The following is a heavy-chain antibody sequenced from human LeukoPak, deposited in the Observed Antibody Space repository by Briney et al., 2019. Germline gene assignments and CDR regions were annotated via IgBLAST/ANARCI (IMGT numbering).Heavy chain of an antibody. D-gene: IGHD4-11*01. V-gene: IGHV1-69*05. J-gene: IGHJ6*03. Sequence: SVKVSCKASGGTFSSYAISWVRQAPGQGLEWMGGIIPIFGTANYAQKLQGRVTITTDESTSTAHMELSSLRSEDTAVYYCARGRATVTTAVNYYMDVWGKGTTVTVSS. CDR3: ARGRATVTTAVNYYMDV. CDR2: IIPIFGTA. CDR1: GGTFSSYA.